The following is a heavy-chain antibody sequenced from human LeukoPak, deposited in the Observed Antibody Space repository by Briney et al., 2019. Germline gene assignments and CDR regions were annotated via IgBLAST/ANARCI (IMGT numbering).Heavy chain of an antibody. D-gene: IGHD3-22*01. CDR2: INPNSGGK. Sequence: ALVKVSYKASGYTFTGYYMHCVRQAPGQGLEWMGGINPNSGGKNYAQKFQGRVTMTRDTSISTAYMELSRPRSDDTAVYYCAREDTMIFNAFDIWGQGTMVTVSS. V-gene: IGHV1-2*02. CDR3: AREDTMIFNAFDI. J-gene: IGHJ3*02. CDR1: GYTFTGYY.